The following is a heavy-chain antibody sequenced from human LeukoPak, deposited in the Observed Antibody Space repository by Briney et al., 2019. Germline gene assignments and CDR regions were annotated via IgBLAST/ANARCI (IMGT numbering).Heavy chain of an antibody. J-gene: IGHJ6*03. V-gene: IGHV4-38-2*02. Sequence: SETLSLTCTVSHYSISSGYYWGWIRQPPGKGLEWIGTIYHSGSAYSNPSLKSRVTMSVDTSKNQFSLNLSSVTAADTAVYYCARVGYYPDYYMDVWGKGTTVTISS. CDR2: IYHSGSA. CDR1: HYSISSGYY. CDR3: ARVGYYPDYYMDV. D-gene: IGHD3-10*01.